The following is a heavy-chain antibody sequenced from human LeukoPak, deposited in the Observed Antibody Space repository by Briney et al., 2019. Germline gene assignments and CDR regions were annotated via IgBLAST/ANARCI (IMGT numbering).Heavy chain of an antibody. V-gene: IGHV3-73*01. CDR1: GFTFSGSA. CDR2: IRSKANSYAT. D-gene: IGHD6-13*01. CDR3: TRHEGSSSGDY. J-gene: IGHJ4*02. Sequence: GGSLRLSCAASGFTFSGSAMHWARQASGKGLEWVGRIRSKANSYATAYAASVKGRFTISRDDSKNTAYLQVNSLKTEDTAVYYCTRHEGSSSGDYWGQGTLVTVSS.